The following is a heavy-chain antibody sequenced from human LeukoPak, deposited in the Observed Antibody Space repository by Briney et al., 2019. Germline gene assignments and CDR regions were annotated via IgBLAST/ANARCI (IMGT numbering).Heavy chain of an antibody. D-gene: IGHD4-17*01. J-gene: IGHJ6*02. CDR1: GYTFTSYG. Sequence: GASVKVSCKASGYTFTSYGISWVRQAPGQGLEWMGWISAYNGNTNYAQKLQGRVTMTTDTSTSTAYMELRSLRPDDTAVYYCARISMNDYGDYGIYYGMDVWGQGTTVTVS. V-gene: IGHV1-18*01. CDR3: ARISMNDYGDYGIYYGMDV. CDR2: ISAYNGNT.